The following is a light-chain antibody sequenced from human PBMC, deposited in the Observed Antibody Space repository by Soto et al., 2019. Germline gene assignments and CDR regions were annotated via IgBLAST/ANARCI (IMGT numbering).Light chain of an antibody. CDR1: NSDGGDYKF. CDR3: SSYSRSTTSVV. J-gene: IGLJ2*01. V-gene: IGLV2-14*01. CDR2: EDS. Sequence: QSALTQPASMSGSPGQSITISCIGSNSDGGDYKFVSWHQQHPGKAPKLIIFEDSKRPSGVSDHFAGSKSGNTASLTISGLQAEDEADYYCSSYSRSTTSVVFGGGTKLTVL.